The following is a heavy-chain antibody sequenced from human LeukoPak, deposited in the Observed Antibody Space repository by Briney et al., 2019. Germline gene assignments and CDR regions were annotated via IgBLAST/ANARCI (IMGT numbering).Heavy chain of an antibody. D-gene: IGHD4-17*01. CDR3: ARDDGYGDYPSGGY. Sequence: GGPLRLSCAASGFTFSSYSMNWVRQAPGKGLEWVSSISSSSSYIYYADSVKGRFTISRDNAKNSLYLQMNSLRAEDTAVYYCARDDGYGDYPSGGYWGQGTLVTVSS. V-gene: IGHV3-21*01. CDR1: GFTFSSYS. J-gene: IGHJ4*02. CDR2: ISSSSSYI.